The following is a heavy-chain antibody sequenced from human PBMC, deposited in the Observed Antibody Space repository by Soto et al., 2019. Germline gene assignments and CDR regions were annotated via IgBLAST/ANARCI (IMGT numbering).Heavy chain of an antibody. CDR1: GGSISSGGYY. V-gene: IGHV4-31*03. D-gene: IGHD6-6*01. CDR3: ARGGGDSSSSDYYYGMDV. CDR2: IYYSGST. J-gene: IGHJ6*02. Sequence: XLSLTCTVSGGSISSGGYYWSWIRQHPGKGLEWIGYIYYSGSTYYNPSLKSRVTISVDTSKNQFSLKLSSVTAADTAVYYCARGGGDSSSSDYYYGMDVWGQGTTVTVSS.